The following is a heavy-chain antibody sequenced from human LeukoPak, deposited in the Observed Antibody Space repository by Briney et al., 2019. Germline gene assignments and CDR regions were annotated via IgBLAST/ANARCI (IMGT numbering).Heavy chain of an antibody. J-gene: IGHJ6*03. CDR3: ARRPQSYIDV. Sequence: PSETLSLTCTVSGGSISSSSYYWGWIRQPPGKGLEWIGSINYSGSTYYNPSLKSRVTISVDTSENQFSLKLSSVTAADTAVHYCARRPQSYIDVWGKGTTVTVSS. CDR1: GGSISSSSYY. V-gene: IGHV4-39*01. CDR2: INYSGST.